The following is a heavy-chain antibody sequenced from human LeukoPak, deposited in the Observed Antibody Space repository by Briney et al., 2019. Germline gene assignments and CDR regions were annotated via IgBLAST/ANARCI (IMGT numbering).Heavy chain of an antibody. CDR1: GGSISSYY. CDR3: ARDNLSSSWSGDPYYFDY. J-gene: IGHJ4*02. D-gene: IGHD6-13*01. Sequence: SETLSLTCTVSGGSISSYYWSWIRQPAGKGLEWIGRIYTSGSTNYNPSLKSRVTMSVDTSKNQFSLKLSSVTAADTAVYYCARDNLSSSWSGDPYYFDYWGQGTLVTVSS. V-gene: IGHV4-4*07. CDR2: IYTSGST.